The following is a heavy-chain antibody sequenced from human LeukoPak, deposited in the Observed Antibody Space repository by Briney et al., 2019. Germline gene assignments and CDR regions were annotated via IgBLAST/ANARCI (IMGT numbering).Heavy chain of an antibody. Sequence: GGSLRLSCVASGFTFSDYYMSWVRQAPGRGLECLSYISGSGSDINYADSVKGRFTISRDNAKNSLYLQMNRLRVEDTAVYYCARTARVYAHWGQGTPVTVSS. V-gene: IGHV3-11*01. CDR2: ISGSGSDI. D-gene: IGHD2-2*01. CDR3: ARTARVYAH. J-gene: IGHJ4*02. CDR1: GFTFSDYY.